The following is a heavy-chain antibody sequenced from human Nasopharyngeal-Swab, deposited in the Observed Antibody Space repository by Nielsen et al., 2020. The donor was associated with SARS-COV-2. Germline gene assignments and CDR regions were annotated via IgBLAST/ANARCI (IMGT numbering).Heavy chain of an antibody. D-gene: IGHD6-13*01. CDR2: ISYDGSNK. Sequence: WIRQPPGQGLEWVAVISYDGSNKYYADSVKGRFTISRDNSKNTLYLQMSSLRAEDTAVYYCAKDEAARFYYYYMDVWGKGTTVTVSS. V-gene: IGHV3-30*18. CDR3: AKDEAARFYYYYMDV. J-gene: IGHJ6*03.